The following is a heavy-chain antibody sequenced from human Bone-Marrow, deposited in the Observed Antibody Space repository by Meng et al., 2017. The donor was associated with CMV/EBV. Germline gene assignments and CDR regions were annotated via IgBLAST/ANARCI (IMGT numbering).Heavy chain of an antibody. CDR3: ARDWFGDGSGSPPLYYFDY. D-gene: IGHD3-10*01. J-gene: IGHJ4*02. CDR2: INPSGGST. CDR1: GYTFTGYY. V-gene: IGHV1-46*01. Sequence: ASVKVSCKASGYTFTGYYMHWVRQAPGQGLEWMGIINPSGGSTSYAQKFQGRVTMTRDTSTSTVYMELSSLRPEDTAVYYCARDWFGDGSGSPPLYYFDYWGQGTLVTVSS.